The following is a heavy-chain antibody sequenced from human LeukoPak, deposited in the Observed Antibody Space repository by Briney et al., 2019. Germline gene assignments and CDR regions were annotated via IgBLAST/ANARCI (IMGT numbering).Heavy chain of an antibody. CDR2: IHYSGST. CDR1: GGSLSSSY. V-gene: IGHV4-59*01. D-gene: IGHD6-19*01. CDR3: ARVQWLPLDVFNF. J-gene: IGHJ3*01. Sequence: PSETLSLTCTVSGGSLSSSYWSWIRQPPGKGLECIGYIHYSGSTDYNPSLKSRVTISVDTSKNQFSLKMNSVTAADTAIYYCARVQWLPLDVFNFWGQGTMVTVSS.